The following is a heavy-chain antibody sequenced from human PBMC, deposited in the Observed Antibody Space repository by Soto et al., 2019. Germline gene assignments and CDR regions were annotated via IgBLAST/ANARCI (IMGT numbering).Heavy chain of an antibody. CDR1: AFTFSTYA. J-gene: IGHJ4*02. D-gene: IGHD6-13*01. V-gene: IGHV3-23*01. CDR3: AKDSGSSWPPHFDY. CDR2: ISGSGGTT. Sequence: GSLRLSCTASAFTFSTYAMNWVRQAPGKGLEWVSAISGSGGTTYYADSVRGRFSISRDTSKNTLYLLMNSLRAEDTAVYYCAKDSGSSWPPHFDYWGQGTLVTVSS.